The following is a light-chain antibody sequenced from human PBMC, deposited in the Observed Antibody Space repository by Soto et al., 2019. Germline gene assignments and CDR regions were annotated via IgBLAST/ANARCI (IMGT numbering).Light chain of an antibody. CDR1: QVIGSRY. J-gene: IGKJ2*01. V-gene: IGKV3-20*01. Sequence: EIVMTQSPGTLSLSPGERATISCRASQVIGSRYLAWYHQKSGQAPRLLIYGTSSRATGIPDRFSGSWSGTDFTLTISRLEPEEFGVYYCQQFGSSIPHTFGQGTKLEIK. CDR2: GTS. CDR3: QQFGSSIPHT.